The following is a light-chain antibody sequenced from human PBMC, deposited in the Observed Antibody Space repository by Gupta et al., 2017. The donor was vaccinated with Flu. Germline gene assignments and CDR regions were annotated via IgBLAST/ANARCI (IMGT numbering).Light chain of an antibody. J-gene: IGKJ5*01. Sequence: EIVLTQSPCTLSSSLGERATLSCRASQSVSSCFLAWYQQIPDPARRLLIYCASSRATGSPERFSGSVSRTDFDVAISRLGHEDFGVHYCQQRTFGQETRLEIK. CDR3: QQRT. V-gene: IGKV3-20*01. CDR1: QSVSSCF. CDR2: CAS.